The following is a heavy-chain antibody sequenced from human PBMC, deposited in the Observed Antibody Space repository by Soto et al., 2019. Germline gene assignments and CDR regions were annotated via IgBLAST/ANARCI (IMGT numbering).Heavy chain of an antibody. J-gene: IGHJ4*02. D-gene: IGHD6-19*01. CDR1: GFTFSSYD. V-gene: IGHV3-48*03. Sequence: GSLRLSCAASGFTFSSYDINWFRQAPGKGLEWLSYISASGSNIYYADSVRGRFTISRDNAKNSLYLQMNSLRAEDTAVYYCARGYSSGSSSGGYFDDWGQENMVPVSS. CDR2: ISASGSNI. CDR3: ARGYSSGSSSGGYFDD.